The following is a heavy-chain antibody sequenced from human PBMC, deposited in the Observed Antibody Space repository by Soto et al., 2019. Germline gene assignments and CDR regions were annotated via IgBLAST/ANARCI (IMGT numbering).Heavy chain of an antibody. CDR1: GGSFSSYY. CDR3: AGRDCSGTNFYYLDYYHMDV. Sequence: QVQLQESGPGLVRPSETLSLTCTVSGGSFSSYYWTWIRQSPGKGLEWIGYIYYSGRTDYNPSLRGRPAISIDTSKNQFSLRLNSMTAADTAVYYCAGRDCSGTNFYYLDYYHMDVWGKGTTVTVSS. J-gene: IGHJ6*03. V-gene: IGHV4-59*08. CDR2: IYYSGRT. D-gene: IGHD2-2*01.